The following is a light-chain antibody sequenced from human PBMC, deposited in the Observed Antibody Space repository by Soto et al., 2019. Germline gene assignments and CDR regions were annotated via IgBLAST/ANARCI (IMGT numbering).Light chain of an antibody. Sequence: IVMTQSPATLSVSPGERATLSCRASQSVSSNLAWYQQKPGQAPRLLIYGASTRATGIPARFSGSGSGTDFTLTISSLEPEDFAVYYCQHRNNWPLTFGGGTKVDIK. J-gene: IGKJ4*01. CDR1: QSVSSN. CDR3: QHRNNWPLT. CDR2: GAS. V-gene: IGKV3-15*01.